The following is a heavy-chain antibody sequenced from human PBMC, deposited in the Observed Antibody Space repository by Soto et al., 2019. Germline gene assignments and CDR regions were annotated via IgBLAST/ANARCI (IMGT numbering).Heavy chain of an antibody. D-gene: IGHD6-13*01. J-gene: IGHJ5*02. Sequence: GSLRLSCAASGFTFSSYGMHWVRQAPGKGLEWVAVISYDGSNKYYADSVKGRFTISRDNAKNSLYLQMNSLRAEDTAVYYCARVRAADGLYWFDPWGQGTLVTVSS. CDR2: ISYDGSNK. V-gene: IGHV3-30*03. CDR1: GFTFSSYG. CDR3: ARVRAADGLYWFDP.